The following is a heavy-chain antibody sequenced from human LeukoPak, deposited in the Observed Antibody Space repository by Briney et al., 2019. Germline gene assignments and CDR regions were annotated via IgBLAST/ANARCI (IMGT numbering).Heavy chain of an antibody. D-gene: IGHD2-21*02. CDR1: GFTFSDYY. CDR2: ISGSGSTV. J-gene: IGHJ3*01. Sequence: GGSLRLSCAASGFTFSDYYMSWIRQAPGKGLEWVSYISGSGSTVYYAASVRGRFTISRDNAKNSLFLQMSSLRAEDTSVYYCVAGDWGARDSFDLWGRGTMVTVSS. CDR3: VAGDWGARDSFDL. V-gene: IGHV3-11*04.